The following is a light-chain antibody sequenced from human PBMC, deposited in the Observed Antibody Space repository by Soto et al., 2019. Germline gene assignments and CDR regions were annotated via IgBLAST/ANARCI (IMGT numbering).Light chain of an antibody. CDR1: QSVSSSY. Sequence: EIVLTQSPGTLSLSPGERATLSCRASQSVSSSYLAWYQQKPGQAPRLLIYGASSRATGIPDRFSGSGSGTDFTITISRLEPEDFAVYYCQQYGSSPMYTFGQGKKLEIK. J-gene: IGKJ2*01. CDR3: QQYGSSPMYT. V-gene: IGKV3-20*01. CDR2: GAS.